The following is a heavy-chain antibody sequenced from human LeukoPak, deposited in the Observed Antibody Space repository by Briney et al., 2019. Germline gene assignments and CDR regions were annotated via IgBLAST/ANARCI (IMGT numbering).Heavy chain of an antibody. CDR1: GGSFSGCY. CDR3: ALLPAAMSEAGAASDYYYGMDV. Sequence: SETLSLTCAVYGGSFSGCYWSWIRQPPGKGLEWIGEINHSGSTNYNPSLKSRVTISVDTSKNQFSLKLSSVTAADTAVYYCALLPAAMSEAGAASDYYYGMDVWGQGTTVTVSS. V-gene: IGHV4-34*01. CDR2: INHSGST. D-gene: IGHD2-2*01. J-gene: IGHJ6*02.